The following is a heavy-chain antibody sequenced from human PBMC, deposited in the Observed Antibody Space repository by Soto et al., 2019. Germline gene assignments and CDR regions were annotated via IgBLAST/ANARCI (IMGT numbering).Heavy chain of an antibody. Sequence: PGESLKISCKGSGYSFTSYWIGWVRQMPGKGLEWMGIIYPGDSDTRYSPSFQGQVTISADKSISTAYLQWSSLKAPDTAMYYCAAGYCSSTSCRDYYYYYGMDVWGQGTTVTVSS. CDR1: GYSFTSYW. CDR3: AAGYCSSTSCRDYYYYYGMDV. D-gene: IGHD2-2*01. CDR2: IYPGDSDT. J-gene: IGHJ6*02. V-gene: IGHV5-51*01.